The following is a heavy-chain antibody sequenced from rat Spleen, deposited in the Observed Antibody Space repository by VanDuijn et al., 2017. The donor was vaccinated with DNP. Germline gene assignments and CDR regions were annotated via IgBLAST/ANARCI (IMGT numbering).Heavy chain of an antibody. D-gene: IGHD1-5*01. CDR2: ISTGGDT. Sequence: QVQLKESGPGLLHPSQTLSLTCSVSGFSLTSYTVIWVRQHPGKGLEWIAAISTGGDTYYNSALQSRLSISRDTSKSQFFLKMNSLQTEDTAIYFCTREGQPNWFAYWGQGVMVTVSS. J-gene: IGHJ2*01. CDR3: TREGQPNWFAY. CDR1: GFSLTSYT. V-gene: IGHV2-6*01.